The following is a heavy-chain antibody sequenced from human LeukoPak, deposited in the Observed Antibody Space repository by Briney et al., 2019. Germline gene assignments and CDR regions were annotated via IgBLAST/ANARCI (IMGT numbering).Heavy chain of an antibody. V-gene: IGHV4-59*08. D-gene: IGHD3-10*01. Sequence: SETLSLTCTVSGGSISSYYWSWIRQPPGKGLEWIGYIYYSGSTNYNPSLKSRVTISVDTSKNQFSLKLSSVTAADTAVYYCARRKWFGELGWFDPWGQGTLVTVSS. J-gene: IGHJ5*02. CDR1: GGSISSYY. CDR3: ARRKWFGELGWFDP. CDR2: IYYSGST.